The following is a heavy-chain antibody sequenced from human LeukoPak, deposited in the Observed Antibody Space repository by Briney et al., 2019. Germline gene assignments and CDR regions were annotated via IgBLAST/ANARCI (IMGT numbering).Heavy chain of an antibody. V-gene: IGHV4-4*07. Sequence: SETLSLTCTVSGGSISSYYWSWIRQPAGKGLEWIGRIYASGSINYNPSLKSRVTMSVDTSKNQLSLKLSSVTAAGTAVYYCARHAESYGSGSYGMDVWGQGTTVTVSS. D-gene: IGHD3-10*01. CDR1: GGSISSYY. J-gene: IGHJ6*02. CDR2: IYASGSI. CDR3: ARHAESYGSGSYGMDV.